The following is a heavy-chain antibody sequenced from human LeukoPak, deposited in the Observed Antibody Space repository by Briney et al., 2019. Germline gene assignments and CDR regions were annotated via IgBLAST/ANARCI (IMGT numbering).Heavy chain of an antibody. D-gene: IGHD6-6*01. V-gene: IGHV1-2*02. Sequence: ASVKVSCKASGYTFTGYYMHWVRQAPGQGLGWMGWINPNSGGTNYAQKFQGRVTMTRDTSISTAYMELSRLRSDDTAVYYCARTDSSSADDAFDIWGQGTMATVSS. J-gene: IGHJ3*02. CDR1: GYTFTGYY. CDR3: ARTDSSSADDAFDI. CDR2: INPNSGGT.